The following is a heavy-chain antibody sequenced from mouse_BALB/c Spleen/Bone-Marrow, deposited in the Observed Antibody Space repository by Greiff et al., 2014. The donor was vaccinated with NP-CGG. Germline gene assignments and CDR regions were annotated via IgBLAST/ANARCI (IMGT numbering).Heavy chain of an antibody. Sequence: EVMLVESGGGLVKPGGSLKLSCAASGFAFSNYDMSWVRQTPEKRLEWVAYISSGGGSTYYPDTMKGRSTISRDNAKDTLYLQMSSLKSEDTAMYYCARHGTGSWFAYWGQGTLVTVSA. CDR3: ARHGTGSWFAY. D-gene: IGHD4-1*01. V-gene: IGHV5-12-1*01. CDR1: GFAFSNYD. CDR2: ISSGGGST. J-gene: IGHJ3*01.